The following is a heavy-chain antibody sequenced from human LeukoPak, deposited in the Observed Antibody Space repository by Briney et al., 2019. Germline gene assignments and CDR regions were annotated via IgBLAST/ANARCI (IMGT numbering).Heavy chain of an antibody. CDR1: GGTFSSYA. Sequence: SVKVSCKASGGTFSSYAISWVRQAPGQGLEWMGGIIPIFGTANHAQKFQGRVTITADESTSTAYMELSSLRSEDTAVYYCAREGIAVAGDYYYYYGMDVWGQGTTVTVSS. J-gene: IGHJ6*02. D-gene: IGHD6-19*01. CDR3: AREGIAVAGDYYYYYGMDV. V-gene: IGHV1-69*13. CDR2: IIPIFGTA.